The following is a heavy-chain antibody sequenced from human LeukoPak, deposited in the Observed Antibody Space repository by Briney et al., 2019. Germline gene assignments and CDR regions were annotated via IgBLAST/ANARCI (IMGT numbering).Heavy chain of an antibody. CDR3: ATWYNWNDGTRTDY. CDR2: IYYSGST. Sequence: SETLSLTCTVSGGSIGSSSYYWGWIRQPPGKGLEWIGSIYYSGSTYYNPSLKSRVTISVDTSKNQFSLKLSSVTAADTAVYYCATWYNWNDGTRTDYWGQGTLVTVSS. D-gene: IGHD1-1*01. J-gene: IGHJ4*02. V-gene: IGHV4-39*01. CDR1: GGSIGSSSYY.